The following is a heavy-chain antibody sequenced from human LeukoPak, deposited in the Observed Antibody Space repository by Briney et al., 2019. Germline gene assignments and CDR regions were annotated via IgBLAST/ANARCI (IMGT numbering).Heavy chain of an antibody. J-gene: IGHJ4*02. CDR1: GFTVSSNY. Sequence: GGSLRLSCAASGFTVSSNYMSWVRQAPGKGLEWVSVIYSGGSTYYADSVKGRFTISRDNSKNTLYLQMNSLRAEDTAVYYCAREPRGTMVGFDYWGQGTLVTVSS. CDR2: IYSGGST. CDR3: AREPRGTMVGFDY. D-gene: IGHD3-10*01. V-gene: IGHV3-53*01.